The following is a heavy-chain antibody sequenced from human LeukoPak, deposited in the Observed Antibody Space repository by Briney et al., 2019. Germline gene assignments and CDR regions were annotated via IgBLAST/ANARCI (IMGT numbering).Heavy chain of an antibody. CDR3: AREISGTYYNPLGYMDV. CDR2: IYTRGST. D-gene: IGHD3-10*01. Sequence: PSETLSPTCTVSGGSINNYYWSWIRQPAGKGLEWIGRIYTRGSTNYNPSLKSRVTMSVDTSKNQFSLNLSSVTAADTAVYYCAREISGTYYNPLGYMDVWGKGTTVTVSS. V-gene: IGHV4-4*07. J-gene: IGHJ6*03. CDR1: GGSINNYY.